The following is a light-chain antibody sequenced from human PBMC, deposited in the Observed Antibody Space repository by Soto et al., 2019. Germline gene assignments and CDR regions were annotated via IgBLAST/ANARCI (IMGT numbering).Light chain of an antibody. V-gene: IGKV3-15*01. Sequence: EIVMTQSQATLSVSPGERATLSCRASQSVTSKLVWYQQKPGQAPRLLIYGASTRATGIPARFSGSGSGTEFTLTISSLQSEDFAVYYCQQYNNWPRTCGQGTKV. CDR1: QSVTSK. J-gene: IGKJ1*01. CDR2: GAS. CDR3: QQYNNWPRT.